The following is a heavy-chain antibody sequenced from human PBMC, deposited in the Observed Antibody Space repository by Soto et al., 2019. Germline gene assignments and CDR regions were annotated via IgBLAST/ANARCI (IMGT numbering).Heavy chain of an antibody. V-gene: IGHV3-30-3*01. CDR2: ISYDAINK. CDR3: ARDDIAAAGFDY. Sequence: PGGSLRLSCAASGFTFSNYAMHWVRQAPGKGLEWVAVISYDAINKYYTDSVKGRFTISRDSSKNTLYLQMNSLRPEDTAVYYCARDDIAAAGFDYWGQGTLVTVSS. D-gene: IGHD6-13*01. J-gene: IGHJ4*02. CDR1: GFTFSNYA.